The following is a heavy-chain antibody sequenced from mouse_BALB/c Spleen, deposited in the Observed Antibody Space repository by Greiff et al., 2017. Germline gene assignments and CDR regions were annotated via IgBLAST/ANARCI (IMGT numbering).Heavy chain of an antibody. V-gene: IGHV1-7*01. J-gene: IGHJ4*01. CDR3: ARWGGHAMDY. CDR2: INPSTGYT. D-gene: IGHD3-3*01. Sequence: LQESGAELAKPGASVKMSCKASGYTFTSYWMHWVKQRPGQGLEWIGYINPSTGYTEYNQKFKDKATLTADKSSSTAYMQLSSLTSEDAAVYYGARWGGHAMDYWGQGTSVTVSA. CDR1: GYTFTSYW.